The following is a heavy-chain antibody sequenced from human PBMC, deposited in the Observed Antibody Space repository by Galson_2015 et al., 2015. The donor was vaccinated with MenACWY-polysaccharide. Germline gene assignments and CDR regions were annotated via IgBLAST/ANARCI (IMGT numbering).Heavy chain of an antibody. CDR3: ARDSGRTGSLDY. J-gene: IGHJ4*02. D-gene: IGHD1-26*01. V-gene: IGHV3-48*02. CDR2: IRGPSDII. CDR1: GFSFSSYN. Sequence: SLRLSCAASGFSFSSYNMDWVRQAPGKGLEWVSYIRGPSDIIYYADSVKGRFTISRDNAKNSLYLQMNSLRDKDTAVYYCARDSGRTGSLDYWGRGTLVTVSS.